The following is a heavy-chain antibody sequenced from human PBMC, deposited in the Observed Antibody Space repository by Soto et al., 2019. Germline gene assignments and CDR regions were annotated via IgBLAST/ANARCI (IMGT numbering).Heavy chain of an antibody. Sequence: GGSLRLSCAASGFTFSSYGMHWVRQAPGKGLECVAVIWYDGSNKYYADSVKGRFTISRDNSKNTLYLQMNSLRAEDTAVYYCARAAGSSSWYYFDYWGQGTLVTVSS. J-gene: IGHJ4*02. V-gene: IGHV3-33*01. CDR2: IWYDGSNK. CDR1: GFTFSSYG. CDR3: ARAAGSSSWYYFDY. D-gene: IGHD6-13*01.